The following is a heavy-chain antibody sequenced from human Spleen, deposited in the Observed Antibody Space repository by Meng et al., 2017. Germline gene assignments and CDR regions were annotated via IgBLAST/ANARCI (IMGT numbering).Heavy chain of an antibody. CDR3: ARGPTTMAHDFDY. V-gene: IGHV4-34*01. D-gene: IGHD4-11*01. CDR1: GGSFSDYY. Sequence: QGQLQQWGAGLLNPSETLSLACVVSGGSFSDYYWSWTRQPPGKGLEWIGEINHSGSTNYNPSLESRATISVDTSQNNLSLKLSSVTAADSAVYYCARGPTTMAHDFDYWGQGTLVTVSS. J-gene: IGHJ4*02. CDR2: INHSGST.